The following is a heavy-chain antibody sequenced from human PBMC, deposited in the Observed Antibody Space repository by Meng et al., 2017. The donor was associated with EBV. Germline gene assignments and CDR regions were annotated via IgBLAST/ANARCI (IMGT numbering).Heavy chain of an antibody. Sequence: QVAPLELGPGWVRPSEALPRTSTVSGSSVSGCTFHWSWIRQPPGKELQWIDYIYDGGTTIYNPSLKSRVTIFLDTSRNQFSLGLRSVTTADTAVYYCAKSSSSTPGVVDSWGQGTLVTVSS. D-gene: IGHD2-2*01. CDR2: IYDGGTT. V-gene: IGHV4-61*01. J-gene: IGHJ4*02. CDR1: GSSVSGCTFH. CDR3: AKSSSSTPGVVDS.